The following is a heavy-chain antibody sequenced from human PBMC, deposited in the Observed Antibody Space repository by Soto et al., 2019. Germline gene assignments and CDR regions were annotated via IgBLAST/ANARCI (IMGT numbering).Heavy chain of an antibody. CDR3: ARLGRYFDWPSDY. Sequence: AGGSLRLSCAASGFTFSSYSMNWVRQAPGKGLEWVSSISSSSSYIYYADSVKGRFTISRDNAKNSLYLQMNSLRAEDTAVYYCARLGRYFDWPSDYWGQGTMLTVYS. CDR2: ISSSSSYI. J-gene: IGHJ4*02. CDR1: GFTFSSYS. D-gene: IGHD3-9*01. V-gene: IGHV3-21*01.